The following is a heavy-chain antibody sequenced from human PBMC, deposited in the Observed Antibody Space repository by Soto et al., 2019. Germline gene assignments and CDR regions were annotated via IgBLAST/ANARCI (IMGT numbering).Heavy chain of an antibody. CDR2: ISYDGSNK. J-gene: IGHJ4*02. CDR1: GFTFSTYG. V-gene: IGHV3-30*18. D-gene: IGHD3-22*01. CDR3: AKVYYDSSGYHLSLDY. Sequence: GGSLRLSCAASGFTFSTYGMHWVRQAPGKGLEWVAVISYDGSNKYYADSVKGRFTISRDNSKNTLYLQMNSLRAEDTAVYYCAKVYYDSSGYHLSLDYWGQGTLVTVSS.